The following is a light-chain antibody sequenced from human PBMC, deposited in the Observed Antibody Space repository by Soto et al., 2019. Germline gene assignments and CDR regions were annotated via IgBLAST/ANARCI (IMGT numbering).Light chain of an antibody. CDR1: QSVSSW. CDR3: QQYISYWT. V-gene: IGKV1-5*01. CDR2: DAS. J-gene: IGKJ1*01. Sequence: DIQMTQSPSTLSASVGDRVTITCRASQSVSSWLAWYQQKPGKAPKLLIYDASSLESGVPSRFNGSGSGTEFTLTISSLQPDDFASYYCQQYISYWTFGQGTKVEIK.